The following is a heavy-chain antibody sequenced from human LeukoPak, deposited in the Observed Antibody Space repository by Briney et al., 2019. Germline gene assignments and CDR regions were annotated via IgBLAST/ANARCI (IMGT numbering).Heavy chain of an antibody. V-gene: IGHV4-39*01. D-gene: IGHD2-21*02. J-gene: IGHJ5*02. CDR2: IYYSGST. CDR3: ARHPLNSYCGGDCYSNTGGFDP. Sequence: KTSETLSLTCTVSGGSISSSSYYWGWIRQPPGKGLEWIGSIYYSGSTYYNPSLKSRVTISVDTSKNQFSLKLSSVTAADTAVYYCARHPLNSYCGGDCYSNTGGFDPWGQGTLVTVSS. CDR1: GGSISSSSYY.